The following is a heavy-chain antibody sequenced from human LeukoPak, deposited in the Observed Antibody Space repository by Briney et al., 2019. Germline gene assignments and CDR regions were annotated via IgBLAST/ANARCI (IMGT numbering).Heavy chain of an antibody. V-gene: IGHV4-59*13. J-gene: IGHJ5*02. CDR2: TYDGGRG. CDR1: GGYISSSF. D-gene: IGHD4-17*01. Sequence: PSETLSLTCTVSGGYISSSFRTWIRQAPGKGLELIGFTYDGGRGNYKPSLRSRVDISLDTSSNRYSLRLTSVTAADTGVYYCARLWRPHDYDNWFDHWGQGILVTVSS. CDR3: ARLWRPHDYDNWFDH.